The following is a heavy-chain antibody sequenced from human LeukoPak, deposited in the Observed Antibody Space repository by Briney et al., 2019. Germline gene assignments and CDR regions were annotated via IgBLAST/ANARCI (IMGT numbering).Heavy chain of an antibody. D-gene: IGHD6-19*01. J-gene: IGHJ4*02. V-gene: IGHV5-10-1*01. CDR2: LDPSDSSA. CDR3: VRHEQWLVHEY. Sequence: GESLRISCKASGYSFTNFWISWVRQMPGKGLEWMGRLDPSDSSAHYSPSLQGHVTMSADKSISTAYLQWSSLKASDTAFYFCVRHEQWLVHEYWGQGTLVTVSS. CDR1: GYSFTNFW.